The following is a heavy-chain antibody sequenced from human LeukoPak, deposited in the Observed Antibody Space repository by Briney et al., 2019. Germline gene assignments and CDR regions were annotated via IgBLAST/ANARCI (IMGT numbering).Heavy chain of an antibody. V-gene: IGHV1-18*01. CDR2: ISTYSGNT. J-gene: IGHJ4*02. Sequence: ASVKASCKASGYTFTNYSFSWVRQAPGQGLEWMGRISTYSGNTNYAQKFQGRVTMTTDTSTSTAFMDLKSLRSDDTAVYYCARGGHYDFWSGPPDFWGQGTLVTVSS. CDR3: ARGGHYDFWSGPPDF. D-gene: IGHD3-3*01. CDR1: GYTFTNYS.